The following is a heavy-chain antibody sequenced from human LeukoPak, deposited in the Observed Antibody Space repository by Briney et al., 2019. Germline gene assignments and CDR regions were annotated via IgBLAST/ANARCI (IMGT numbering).Heavy chain of an antibody. D-gene: IGHD4/OR15-4a*01. J-gene: IGHJ4*02. CDR2: INREGTAQ. CDR3: ARDLWWGGESGIGY. V-gene: IGHV3-7*01. Sequence: GGSLRLSCAASGFIFSHNWMTWVRQPPGKGLEWVANINREGTAQYYVDSVKGRFTISRDNAKMLVYLQLDGLRAEDTGIYYCARDLWWGGESGIGYWGQGTLVSVSS. CDR1: GFIFSHNW.